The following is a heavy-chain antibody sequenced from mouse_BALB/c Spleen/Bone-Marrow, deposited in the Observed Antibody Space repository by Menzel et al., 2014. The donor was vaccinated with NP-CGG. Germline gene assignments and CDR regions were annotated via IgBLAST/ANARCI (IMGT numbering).Heavy chain of an antibody. Sequence: QVQLKHSGAELVRPGTSVKVSCKASGYAYTNYWIEWIKQRPGQGLEWIGVINPGSGGINYNEKFKGKATLTADKSSSTAYMQLSSLTSDDSAVYFCARELVRGMDYWGQGTSVTGSS. J-gene: IGHJ4*01. CDR2: INPGSGGI. V-gene: IGHV1-54*01. CDR3: ARELVRGMDY. CDR1: GYAYTNYW. D-gene: IGHD1-1*01.